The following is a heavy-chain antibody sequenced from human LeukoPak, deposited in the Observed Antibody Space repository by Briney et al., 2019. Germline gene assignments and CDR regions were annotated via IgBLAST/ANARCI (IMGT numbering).Heavy chain of an antibody. CDR1: GGSISSYY. V-gene: IGHV4-4*07. CDR3: ARDGSHYDYVWGSYRGYYFDY. D-gene: IGHD3-16*02. Sequence: SETLSLTCTVSGGSISSYYWSWIRQPAGKGLEWIRRIYTSGSTNYNPSLKSRVTMSVDTSKNQFSLKLSSVTAADTAVYYCARDGSHYDYVWGSYRGYYFDYWGQGTLVTVSS. CDR2: IYTSGST. J-gene: IGHJ4*02.